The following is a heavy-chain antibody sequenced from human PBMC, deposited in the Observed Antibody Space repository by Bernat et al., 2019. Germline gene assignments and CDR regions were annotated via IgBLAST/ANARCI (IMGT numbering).Heavy chain of an antibody. J-gene: IGHJ4*02. D-gene: IGHD5-12*01. Sequence: QVQLVQAGAEVKKPGASVKVSCKASGYTFTGYYMHWVRQAPGQGLEWMGWINPNSGGTNYAQKSQGWVTMTRDTSISTASMELSRLRSDDTAVYYCARVSEEATFDYWGQGTLVTVSS. CDR1: GYTFTGYY. V-gene: IGHV1-2*04. CDR2: INPNSGGT. CDR3: ARVSEEATFDY.